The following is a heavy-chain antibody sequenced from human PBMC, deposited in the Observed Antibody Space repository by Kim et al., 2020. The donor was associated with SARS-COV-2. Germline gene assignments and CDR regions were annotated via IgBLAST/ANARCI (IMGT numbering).Heavy chain of an antibody. D-gene: IGHD1-26*01. Sequence: YADSVKGRFTISRDNAKNSLYLQMNSLRAEDTAVYYCARAPLSRGDWFDPWGQGTLVTVSS. V-gene: IGHV3-11*04. J-gene: IGHJ5*02. CDR3: ARAPLSRGDWFDP.